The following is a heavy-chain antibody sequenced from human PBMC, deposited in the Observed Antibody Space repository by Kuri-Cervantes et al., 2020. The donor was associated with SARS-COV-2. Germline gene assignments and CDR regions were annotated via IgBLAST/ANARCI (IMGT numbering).Heavy chain of an antibody. CDR2: IIPIFGKA. Sequence: SVKVTCKASGYTFTSYGISWVRQDPGQGLEWMGGIIPIFGKANYAQKFQGRVTITADKSTSTAYMELSSLRSEDTAVYYCASGMKRGYSYCTDLYWGQGTLVTVSS. CDR1: GYTFTSYG. J-gene: IGHJ4*02. CDR3: ASGMKRGYSYCTDLY. D-gene: IGHD5-18*01. V-gene: IGHV1-69*06.